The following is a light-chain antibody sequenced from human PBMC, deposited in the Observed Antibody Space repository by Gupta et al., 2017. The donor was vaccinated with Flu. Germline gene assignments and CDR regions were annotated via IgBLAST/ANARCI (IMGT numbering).Light chain of an antibody. CDR1: SSNIGADFA. V-gene: IGLV1-40*01. CDR3: QSYDSSLGGYV. J-gene: IGLJ1*01. CDR2: ANN. Sequence: TISCTESSSNIGADFALHWYQQLPATAPKLLIYANNNRPSGVPDRFSGSKSGTSASLAITGLQAEDEADYYCQSYDSSLGGYVFGTGTEVTVL.